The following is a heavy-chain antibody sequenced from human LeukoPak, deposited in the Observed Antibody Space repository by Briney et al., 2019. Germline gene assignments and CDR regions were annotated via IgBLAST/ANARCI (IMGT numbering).Heavy chain of an antibody. J-gene: IGHJ3*02. D-gene: IGHD6-19*01. CDR3: ARPVGTVAAQYDAFDI. CDR1: GYSFTSYW. Sequence: VESLKISCKGSGYSFTSYWIGWVRQMPGEGLEWMGIIYPGDSDTRYSPSFQGQVTISADKSISTAYLQWSSLKASDTAMYYCARPVGTVAAQYDAFDIWGQGTMVTVSS. CDR2: IYPGDSDT. V-gene: IGHV5-51*01.